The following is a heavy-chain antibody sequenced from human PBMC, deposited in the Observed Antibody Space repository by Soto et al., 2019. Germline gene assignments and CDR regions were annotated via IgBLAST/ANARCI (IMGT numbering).Heavy chain of an antibody. D-gene: IGHD6-6*01. CDR3: ARNVRGVAARPIGATFDY. V-gene: IGHV3-23*01. Sequence: EVQLLESGGGLVQPGGSLRLSCAASGFTFTDYAMIWVRQAPGKGLEWVSAISGSGGNTFYADSMKGRFIISRDNSKNTLTLQMTSLRAEDTAIYYCARNVRGVAARPIGATFDYWGQGTLVSVSS. CDR1: GFTFTDYA. CDR2: ISGSGGNT. J-gene: IGHJ4*02.